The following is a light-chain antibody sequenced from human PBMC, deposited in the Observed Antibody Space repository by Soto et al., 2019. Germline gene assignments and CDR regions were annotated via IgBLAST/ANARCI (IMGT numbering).Light chain of an antibody. CDR3: QQLNIYPLT. J-gene: IGKJ3*01. Sequence: EIVMTQSPATLAVSPGDTVTLSCRASQSLGGNLAWYQQKPGQAPRLFIFRASSRATGVPARFSASGSGTEFTLTINSLQPEDFATYYCQQLNIYPLTFGPGTKVDIK. CDR2: RAS. CDR1: QSLGGN. V-gene: IGKV3-15*01.